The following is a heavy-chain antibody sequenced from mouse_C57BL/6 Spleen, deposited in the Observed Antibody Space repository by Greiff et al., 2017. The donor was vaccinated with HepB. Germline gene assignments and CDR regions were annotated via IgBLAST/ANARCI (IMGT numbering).Heavy chain of an antibody. CDR3: ALLLRAFDY. CDR2: INPNNGGT. CDR1: GYTFTDYN. J-gene: IGHJ2*01. Sequence: EVKLMESGPELVKPGASVKMSCKASGYTFTDYNMHWVKQSHGKSLEWIGYINPNNGGTSYNQKFKGKATLTVNKSSSTAYMELRSLTSEDSAVYYCALLLRAFDYWGQGTTLTVSS. D-gene: IGHD1-1*01. V-gene: IGHV1-22*01.